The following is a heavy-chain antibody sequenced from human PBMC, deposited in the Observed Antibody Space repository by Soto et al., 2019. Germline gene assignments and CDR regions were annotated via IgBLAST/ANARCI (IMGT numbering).Heavy chain of an antibody. J-gene: IGHJ6*02. V-gene: IGHV4-31*02. Sequence: QVQLQESGPGLVKPSQTLSLTCSVSGGSISSGGYYWTWIRQHPGKGLEWIGYIYYSGSTYYNPSLKSRSTISVDTSKNQCSLKLTSVTAADTAMYYCARAPSPYGIDVWGQGTTVTVSS. CDR3: ARAPSPYGIDV. D-gene: IGHD6-6*01. CDR2: IYYSGST. CDR1: GGSISSGGYY.